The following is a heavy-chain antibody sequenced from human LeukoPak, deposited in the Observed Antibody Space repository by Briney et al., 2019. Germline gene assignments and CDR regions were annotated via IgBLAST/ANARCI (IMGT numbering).Heavy chain of an antibody. Sequence: PSQTLSLTCAVSGGSISSGGYSWSWIRQPPGKGLEWIGYIYYSGSTYYNPSLKSRVTMSVDTSKNQFSLKLSSVTAADTAVYYCAAGVVVTATPFDYWGQGTLVTVSS. J-gene: IGHJ4*02. V-gene: IGHV4-30-4*07. D-gene: IGHD2-21*02. CDR2: IYYSGST. CDR1: GGSISSGGYS. CDR3: AAGVVVTATPFDY.